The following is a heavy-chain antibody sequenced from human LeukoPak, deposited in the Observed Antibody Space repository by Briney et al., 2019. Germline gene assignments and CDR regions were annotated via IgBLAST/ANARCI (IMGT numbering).Heavy chain of an antibody. D-gene: IGHD3-3*01. CDR3: ARRVGVIGATWPFDF. J-gene: IGHJ4*02. CDR1: GYTFTGQN. CDR2: INPNSGGP. V-gene: IGHV1-2*02. Sequence: GASVKVSCKASGYTFTGQNMHWVRQAPGQGLEWMGWINPNSGGPKYAQKFQGRVTMTRDTSISTAYMELSRLKSDDTAVYFCARRVGVIGATWPFDFWGQGTLVTVSS.